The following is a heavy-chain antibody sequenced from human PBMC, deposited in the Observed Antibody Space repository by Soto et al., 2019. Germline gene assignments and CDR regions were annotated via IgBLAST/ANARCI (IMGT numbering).Heavy chain of an antibody. V-gene: IGHV1-18*01. CDR3: SRAISSTCAKTRVDA. J-gene: IGHJ1*01. Sequence: QIRLEQSVSEVRKPGAAVTVSCKASGYTFSSYGVTWVRQAPGQGLEWLGWISADRGEATYAESLKDRLTVTADASATTAFMELKSLRSDDTAVYYCSRAISSTCAKTRVDAWGQGTLVTVSS. CDR1: GYTFSSYG. CDR2: ISADRGEA. D-gene: IGHD6-19*01.